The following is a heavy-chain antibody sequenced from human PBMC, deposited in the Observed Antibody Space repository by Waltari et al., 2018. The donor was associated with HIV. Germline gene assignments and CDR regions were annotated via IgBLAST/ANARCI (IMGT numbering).Heavy chain of an antibody. CDR1: HGSIDGMSFC. D-gene: IGHD3-22*01. Sequence: HLQLQESGPGLVKPSETLSLTCSFSHGSIDGMSFCGGWVRQSPGRGLEWIGSIHDTGYTYYNPSLESRVTVSVDTARNQFSLSLNSVTAADTALYYGARHKDYYYEPTALFLVWGRGLLVTVSS. J-gene: IGHJ4*02. CDR2: IHDTGYT. V-gene: IGHV4-39*01. CDR3: ARHKDYYYEPTALFLV.